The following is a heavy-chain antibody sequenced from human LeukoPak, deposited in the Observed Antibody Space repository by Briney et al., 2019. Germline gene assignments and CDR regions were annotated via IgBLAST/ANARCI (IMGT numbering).Heavy chain of an antibody. V-gene: IGHV4-59*08. CDR2: IYYSGST. Sequence: SETLSLTCTVSGGSISSYYWSWIRQPPGKGLEWIGYIYYSGSTNYNPSLKSRVTISVDTSKNQFSLKLNSVTAADTGVYYCARHRAGYHLDWWGQGTLVTVSS. J-gene: IGHJ4*02. D-gene: IGHD3-9*01. CDR3: ARHRAGYHLDW. CDR1: GGSISSYY.